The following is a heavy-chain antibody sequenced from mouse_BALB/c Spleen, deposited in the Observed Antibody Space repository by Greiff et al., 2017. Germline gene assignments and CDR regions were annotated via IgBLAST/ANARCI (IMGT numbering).Heavy chain of an antibody. Sequence: VQLQESGPGLVAPSQSLSITCTVSGFSFTGYGVNWVRQPPGKGLEWLGMIWGDGITDYNSALKSRLSISKDNSKSQVFLKMNSLQTDDTARYYCARLYNDGLDDWGKGTRRTVS. CDR3: ARLYNDGLDD. CDR2: IWGDGIT. J-gene: IGHJ2*03. D-gene: IGHD1-1*01. CDR1: GFSFTGYG. V-gene: IGHV2-6-7*01.